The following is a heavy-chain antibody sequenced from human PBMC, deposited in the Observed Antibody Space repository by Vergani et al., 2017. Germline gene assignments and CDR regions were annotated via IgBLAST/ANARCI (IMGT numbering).Heavy chain of an antibody. CDR3: ERGELGSGFDY. V-gene: IGHV3-64*01. CDR2: ISSNGGST. J-gene: IGHJ4*02. CDR1: GFTFSSYA. Sequence: EVQLVESGGGLVQPGGSLRLSCAASGFTFSSYAMHWVRQAPGKGLEYVSAISSNGGSTYYANSVKGRFTISRDNSKNTLYLQMGSLRAEDMAVYYCERGELGSGFDYWGQGTLVTVSS. D-gene: IGHD2-8*02.